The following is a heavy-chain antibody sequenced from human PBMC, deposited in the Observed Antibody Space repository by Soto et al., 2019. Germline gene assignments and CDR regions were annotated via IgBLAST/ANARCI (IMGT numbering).Heavy chain of an antibody. CDR1: GGTFSSYA. CDR3: ARGGYCTNGVCYPSYYYGMDV. V-gene: IGHV1-69*01. D-gene: IGHD2-8*01. CDR2: IIPIFGTA. Sequence: QVPLVQSGAEVKKPGSSVKVSCKASGGTFSSYAISWVRQAPGQGLEWMGGIIPIFGTANYAQKFQGRVTITADESTSTAYMELSSLRSEDTAVYYCARGGYCTNGVCYPSYYYGMDVWGQGTTVTVSS. J-gene: IGHJ6*02.